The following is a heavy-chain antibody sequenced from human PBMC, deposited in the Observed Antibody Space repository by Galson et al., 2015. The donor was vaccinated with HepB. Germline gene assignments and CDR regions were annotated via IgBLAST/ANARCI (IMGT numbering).Heavy chain of an antibody. D-gene: IGHD3-22*01. CDR3: ARESNRDSSGYYPPVY. J-gene: IGHJ4*02. Sequence: SVKVSCKASGYTFTRYYVHWVRQAPGQGLEWMGIINPSGGSPTYSQKFQGRVTMTRDTSTSTVYMELSSLSSEDTAVYYCARESNRDSSGYYPPVYWGQGTLVTVSS. CDR1: GYTFTRYY. CDR2: INPSGGSP. V-gene: IGHV1-46*03.